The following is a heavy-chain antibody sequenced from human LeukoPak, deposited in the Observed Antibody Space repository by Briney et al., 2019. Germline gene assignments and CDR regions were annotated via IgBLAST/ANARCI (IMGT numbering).Heavy chain of an antibody. CDR1: GCIFSNFA. V-gene: IGHV3-30-3*01. J-gene: IGHJ4*02. CDR2: ISYDGSIE. CDR3: ARGSPPDY. Sequence: GTSLRLSCAASGCIFSNFAMYWVRQAPGKGLEWVAAISYDGSIEYYADSVKGRFTISRDNSKNTLFLQMNSPRVEDTAVYSCARGSPPDYWGLGTLVTVSS.